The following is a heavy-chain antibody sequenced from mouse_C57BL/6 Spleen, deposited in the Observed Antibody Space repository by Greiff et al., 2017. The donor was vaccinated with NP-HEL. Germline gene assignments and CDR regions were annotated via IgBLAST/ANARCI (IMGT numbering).Heavy chain of an antibody. CDR2: ISDGGSYT. D-gene: IGHD2-4*01. V-gene: IGHV5-4*01. CDR1: GFTFSSYA. J-gene: IGHJ2*01. Sequence: DVHLVESGGGLVKPGGSLKLSCAASGFTFSSYAMSWVRQTPEKRLEWVATISDGGSYTYYPDNVKGRFTISRDNAKNNLYLQMSHLKSEDTAMYYCARDDYDDGRFDYWGQGTTLTVSS. CDR3: ARDDYDDGRFDY.